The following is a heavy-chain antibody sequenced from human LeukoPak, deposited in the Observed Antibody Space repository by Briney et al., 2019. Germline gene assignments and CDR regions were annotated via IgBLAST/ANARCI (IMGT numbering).Heavy chain of an antibody. CDR3: GGGGWYYFHY. V-gene: IGHV3-53*01. J-gene: IGHJ4*02. CDR1: EFSVSSNY. D-gene: IGHD2-15*01. Sequence: GGSLRRSCAAAEFSVSSNYMSWVRQAPGKGLEWVSVTYAGGSTYYADSVKGRFTISRDNSKNTLYLEMNSLRAEDTAVYYCGGGGWYYFHYRGQGTLVTVSS. CDR2: TYAGGST.